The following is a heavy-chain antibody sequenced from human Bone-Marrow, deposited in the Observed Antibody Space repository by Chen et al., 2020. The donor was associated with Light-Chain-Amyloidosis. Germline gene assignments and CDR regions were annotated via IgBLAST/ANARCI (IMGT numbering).Heavy chain of an antibody. CDR1: GYTFTGYY. CDR3: AGDMSPGIAVSGPYGMDV. D-gene: IGHD6-19*01. V-gene: IGHV1-2*02. J-gene: IGHJ6*02. CDR2: VNPNNGGI. Sequence: QVQLVQSGAELRKPGASVKVSCKASGYTFTGYYIHWVRQAPGQGLEWVGWVNPNNGGINYAQKFQDRVSMTRHTTVSTVYMELSRLTSDDTAVYFCAGDMSPGIAVSGPYGMDVWGQGTTVTVSS.